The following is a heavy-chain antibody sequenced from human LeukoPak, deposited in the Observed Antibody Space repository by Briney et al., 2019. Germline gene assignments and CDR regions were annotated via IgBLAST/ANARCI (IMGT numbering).Heavy chain of an antibody. Sequence: SSVKVSCKVSGYTFTSYGIGWVRQAPGQGLEWIGWITTYNGNTNYAQRLQGRVTMTTDTSTRTAYMELRSLRSDDTAVYYCARNNSGSYFLGIGDAFDIWGQGTMVTVSS. CDR1: GYTFTSYG. D-gene: IGHD1-26*01. J-gene: IGHJ3*02. V-gene: IGHV1-18*01. CDR2: ITTYNGNT. CDR3: ARNNSGSYFLGIGDAFDI.